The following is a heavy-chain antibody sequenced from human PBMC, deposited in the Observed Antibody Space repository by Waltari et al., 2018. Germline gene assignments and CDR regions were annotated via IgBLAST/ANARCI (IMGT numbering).Heavy chain of an antibody. CDR1: GFPVSSSA. CDR3: AKDRSFMPGSWHPLDY. Sequence: EVQLLESGGGLVQLGGSLSLSCAASGFPVSSSAITWVRPAPGKGPEWVSVISGTRATTHYADSVKGRFTISRDNSKNTLYLQMNSLRVEDMAVYYCAKDRSFMPGSWHPLDYWGQGALVTVSS. CDR2: ISGTRATT. V-gene: IGHV3-23*01. J-gene: IGHJ4*02. D-gene: IGHD6-13*01.